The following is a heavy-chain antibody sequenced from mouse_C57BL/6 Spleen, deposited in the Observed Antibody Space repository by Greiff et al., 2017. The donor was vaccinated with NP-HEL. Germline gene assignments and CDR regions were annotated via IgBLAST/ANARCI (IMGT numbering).Heavy chain of an antibody. CDR1: GFSLTSYG. D-gene: IGHD2-4*01. CDR3: ARGETYYDYDLDY. J-gene: IGHJ2*01. CDR2: IWSGGST. Sequence: VQLQESGPGLVQPSQSLSITCTVSGFSLTSYGVHWVRQSPGKGLEWLGVIWSGGSTDYNAAFISRLSISKDNSKSQVFFKMNSLQADDTAIYYCARGETYYDYDLDYWGQGTTLTVAS. V-gene: IGHV2-2*01.